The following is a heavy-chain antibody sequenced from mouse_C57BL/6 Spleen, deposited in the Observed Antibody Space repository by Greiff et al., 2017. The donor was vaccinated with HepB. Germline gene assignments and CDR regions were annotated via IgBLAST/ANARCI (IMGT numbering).Heavy chain of an antibody. CDR1: GFNIKDYY. CDR3: AVGLTTVVAPMDY. D-gene: IGHD1-1*01. CDR2: IDPEDGET. Sequence: LVESGAELVKPGASVKLSCTASGFNIKDYYMHWVKQRTEQGLEWIGRIDPEDGETKYAPKFQGKATITADTSSNTAYLQLSSLTSEDTAVYYCAVGLTTVVAPMDYWGQGTSVTVSS. J-gene: IGHJ4*01. V-gene: IGHV14-2*01.